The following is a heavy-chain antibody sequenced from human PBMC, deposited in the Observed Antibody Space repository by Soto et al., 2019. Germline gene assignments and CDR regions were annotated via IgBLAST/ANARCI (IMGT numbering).Heavy chain of an antibody. D-gene: IGHD3-10*01. CDR2: IYPGDSDT. CDR3: ACREFLGRDAGSGRSYSFDI. CDR1: GYSFTSYW. V-gene: IGHV5-51*01. Sequence: GESLKISCKGSGYSFTSYWIGWVRQMPGKGLEWMGIIYPGDSDTRYSPSFQGQVTISADKSISTAYLQWSSLKASDTAVYYCACREFLGRDAGSGRSYSFDIWGQGTMVTVSS. J-gene: IGHJ3*02.